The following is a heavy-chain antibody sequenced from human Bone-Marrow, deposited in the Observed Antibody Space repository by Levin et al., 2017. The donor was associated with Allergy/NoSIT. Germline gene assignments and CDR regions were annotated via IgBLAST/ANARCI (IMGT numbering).Heavy chain of an antibody. CDR2: IYSGGST. CDR1: GFTVSSNY. Sequence: GASVKVSCAASGFTVSSNYMSWVRLAPGKGLEWVSVIYSGGSTYYADSVKGRFTISRDNSKNTLYLQMNSLRAEDTAVYYCASVVNAYDSDAFDIWGQGTMVTVSS. D-gene: IGHD5-12*01. V-gene: IGHV3-53*01. J-gene: IGHJ3*02. CDR3: ASVVNAYDSDAFDI.